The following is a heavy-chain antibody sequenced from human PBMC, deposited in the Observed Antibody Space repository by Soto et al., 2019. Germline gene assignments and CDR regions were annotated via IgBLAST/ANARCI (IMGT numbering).Heavy chain of an antibody. CDR1: GFTFSSYG. Sequence: QVQLVESGGGVVQPGRSLRLSCAASGFTFSSYGMHWVRQAPGKGLEWVAVIWYGGSNKYYADSVKGRFTISRDNSKNTLYLQMNSLRAEDTAVYYCARWETTVISYACDIWGQGTMVTVSS. CDR3: ARWETTVISYACDI. D-gene: IGHD4-17*01. V-gene: IGHV3-33*01. J-gene: IGHJ3*02. CDR2: IWYGGSNK.